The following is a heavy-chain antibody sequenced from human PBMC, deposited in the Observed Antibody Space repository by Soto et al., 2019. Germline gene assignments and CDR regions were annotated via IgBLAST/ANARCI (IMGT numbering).Heavy chain of an antibody. CDR1: GYTFTNYY. CDR2: INCGGGGT. V-gene: IGHV1-46*01. D-gene: IGHD3-10*01. Sequence: QVQLVQSGAEVKKPGASVRVSCKASGYTFTNYYMHWVRQAPGQGLEWVGIINCGGGGTNYAQKFQGRVIMTRHTSTNTVYMDLRSLRSEDTAVYYCVREFSGGYFDYWGQGILVTVST. CDR3: VREFSGGYFDY. J-gene: IGHJ4*02.